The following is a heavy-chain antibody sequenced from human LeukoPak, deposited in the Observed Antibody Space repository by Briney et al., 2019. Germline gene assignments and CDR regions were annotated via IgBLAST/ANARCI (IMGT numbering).Heavy chain of an antibody. CDR2: IYPRDSDT. J-gene: IGHJ4*02. V-gene: IGHV5-51*01. CDR3: ARQPFDY. CDR1: GFSFTNYW. Sequence: GESLRISCKASGFSFTNYWIGWVRQMPGEGLEWMGIIYPRDSDTKYSPSFQGQVTISADKSINTAYLQWNSLKASDTDMYYCARQPFDYWGQGTLVTVSS.